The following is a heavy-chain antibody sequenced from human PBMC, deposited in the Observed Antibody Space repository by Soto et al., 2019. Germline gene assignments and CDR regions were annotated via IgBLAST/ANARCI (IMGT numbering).Heavy chain of an antibody. V-gene: IGHV3-23*01. D-gene: IGHD4-17*01. CDR1: EFIFSAYA. CDR3: TRDPNGDHIGAFAF. J-gene: IGHJ3*01. CDR2: ITGSGGGT. Sequence: GGSLRLSCTTSEFIFSAYAMTWVRQALGEGLEWVSSITGSGGGTSYADSVKGRFSISRDNSKNTLFLRMNSLRVEDTAVYYCTRDPNGDHIGAFAFWGQGILVTVSS.